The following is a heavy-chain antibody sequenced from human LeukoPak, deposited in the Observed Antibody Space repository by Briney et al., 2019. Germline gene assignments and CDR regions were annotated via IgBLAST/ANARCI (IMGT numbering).Heavy chain of an antibody. J-gene: IGHJ3*02. V-gene: IGHV1-69*05. CDR1: GCTFSSYA. Sequence: SVKVSCKASGCTFSSYAISWVRQAPGQGLEWVGRIIPIFGTANYAQKFQGRVTITTDESTSTAYMELSSLRSEDTAVYYCARPSITIFGVDPGAFDIWGQGTMVTVSS. CDR3: ARPSITIFGVDPGAFDI. CDR2: IIPIFGTA. D-gene: IGHD3-3*01.